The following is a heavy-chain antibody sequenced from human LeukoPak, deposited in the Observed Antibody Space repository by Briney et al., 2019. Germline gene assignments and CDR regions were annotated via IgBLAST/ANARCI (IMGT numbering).Heavy chain of an antibody. CDR1: GFTFSSYS. V-gene: IGHV3-48*01. D-gene: IGHD3-10*01. J-gene: IGHJ4*02. CDR3: ARGGVLLWFGELEYIDY. CDR2: ISSSSSTI. Sequence: GGSLRFSCAASGFTFSSYSMNWVRQAPGKGLEWVSSISSSSSTIYYADSVKGRFTISRDNAKNSLYLQMNSLRAEDTAVYYCARGGVLLWFGELEYIDYWGQGTLVTVSS.